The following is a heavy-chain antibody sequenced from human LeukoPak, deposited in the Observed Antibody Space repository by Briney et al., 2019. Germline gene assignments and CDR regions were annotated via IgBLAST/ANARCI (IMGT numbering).Heavy chain of an antibody. CDR1: GGSFGYYY. J-gene: IGHJ5*02. V-gene: IGHV4-34*01. Sequence: PSETLSLTGAVYGGSFGYYYWTWIRQPPGMGLEWIGEINHSGSTNYKPSLKSRVTISVDTSKNQFSLKLSSLTAADTAVYYCARGRVQENLFSRFNYFDPWGQGTPVTVSS. CDR2: INHSGST. D-gene: IGHD1-1*01. CDR3: ARGRVQENLFSRFNYFDP.